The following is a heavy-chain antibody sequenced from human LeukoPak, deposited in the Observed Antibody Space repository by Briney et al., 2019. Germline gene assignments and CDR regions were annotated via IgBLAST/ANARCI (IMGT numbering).Heavy chain of an antibody. Sequence: GGFLRLSCAASGFTFSSYGMHWVRQAPGKGLEWVAFIRYDGSNKYYADSVKGRFTISRDNSKNTLYLQMNSLRAEDTAVYYCARDRDSSGWYHWILDYWGQGTLVTVSS. D-gene: IGHD6-19*01. CDR2: IRYDGSNK. CDR1: GFTFSSYG. CDR3: ARDRDSSGWYHWILDY. V-gene: IGHV3-30*02. J-gene: IGHJ4*02.